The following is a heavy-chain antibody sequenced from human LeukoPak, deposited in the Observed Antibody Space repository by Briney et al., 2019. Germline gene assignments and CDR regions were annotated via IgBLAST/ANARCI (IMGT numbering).Heavy chain of an antibody. CDR1: GFTFSSYG. J-gene: IGHJ3*02. V-gene: IGHV3-30*03. CDR3: ARDYSSWGAFDI. Sequence: PGGSLRLSCAASGFTFSSYGMHWVRQAPGKGLEWVAVISYDGSNKYYADSVKGRFTISRDNSKNTLYLQMNSLRAEDTAVYYCARDYSSWGAFDIWGQGTMVTVSS. CDR2: ISYDGSNK. D-gene: IGHD6-6*01.